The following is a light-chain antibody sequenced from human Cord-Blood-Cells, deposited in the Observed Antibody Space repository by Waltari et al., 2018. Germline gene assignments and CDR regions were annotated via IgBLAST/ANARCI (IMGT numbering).Light chain of an antibody. CDR1: QSLVYSDGNTY. V-gene: IGKV2-30*01. CDR3: MQGTQWT. CDR2: KVS. Sequence: DVVMTQSPLSLPVTLGQPASISCRSSQSLVYSDGNTYLTWFQQRPGQSPRRLIYKVSNRDSGVPDRFSGSGSGTDFTLKISRVEAEDVGVYYCMQGTQWTFGQGTRVEIK. J-gene: IGKJ1*01.